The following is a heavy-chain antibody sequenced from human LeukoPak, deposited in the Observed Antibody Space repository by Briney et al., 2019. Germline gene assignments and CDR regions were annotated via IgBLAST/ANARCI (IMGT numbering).Heavy chain of an antibody. Sequence: SETLSLTCTVSGGSISGYYWNWIRQPPGKGLEWIGYIYYSGSANYNPSLKSRVTISVDTSKNQFSLKLSSVTAADTAVYYCAISSTSCYEYWGQGTLVTVSS. J-gene: IGHJ4*02. CDR2: IYYSGSA. CDR3: AISSTSCYEY. V-gene: IGHV4-59*08. D-gene: IGHD2-2*01. CDR1: GGSISGYY.